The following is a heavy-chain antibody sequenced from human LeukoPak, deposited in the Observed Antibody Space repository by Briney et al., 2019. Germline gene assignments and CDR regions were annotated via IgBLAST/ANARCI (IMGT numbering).Heavy chain of an antibody. V-gene: IGHV3-21*01. CDR3: AREAYGSGNYPFDF. CDR1: GFTFRNAW. J-gene: IGHJ4*02. CDR2: ITSNGDHM. Sequence: GGSLRLSCAASGFTFRNAWMNWVRQAPGKGLEWVSSITSNGDHMYYADSVKGRFTISRDNAKNSLYLQMNSLRAEDTAVYYCAREAYGSGNYPFDFWGQGTLVTVSS. D-gene: IGHD3-10*01.